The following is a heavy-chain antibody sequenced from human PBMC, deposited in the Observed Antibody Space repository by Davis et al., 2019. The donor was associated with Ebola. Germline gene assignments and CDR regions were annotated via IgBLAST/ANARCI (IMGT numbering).Heavy chain of an antibody. Sequence: GESLKISCKGSGYSFTSYWIGWVRQMPGKGLEWMGIIYPGDSDTRYSPSFQGQVTISADKSISTAYLQWSSLKASDTAMYYCARSDQDPEYCSSTSCDHNNWFDPWGQGTLVTVSS. J-gene: IGHJ5*02. CDR1: GYSFTSYW. D-gene: IGHD2-2*01. V-gene: IGHV5-51*01. CDR2: IYPGDSDT. CDR3: ARSDQDPEYCSSTSCDHNNWFDP.